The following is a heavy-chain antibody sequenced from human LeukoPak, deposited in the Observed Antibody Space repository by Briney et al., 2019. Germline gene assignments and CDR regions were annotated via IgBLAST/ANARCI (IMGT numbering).Heavy chain of an antibody. J-gene: IGHJ6*02. Sequence: PGGSLRLSCAASGFTFNRCGMHWVRRAPGKGLEWVAVITNDGSRQYYTDSVKGRFTISRDNSENTLSLQMNSLRDEDTAVYYCVKSSGTNDYGMDAWGQGTTGTVPS. D-gene: IGHD3-10*01. CDR1: GFTFNRCG. V-gene: IGHV3-30*18. CDR2: ITNDGSRQ. CDR3: VKSSGTNDYGMDA.